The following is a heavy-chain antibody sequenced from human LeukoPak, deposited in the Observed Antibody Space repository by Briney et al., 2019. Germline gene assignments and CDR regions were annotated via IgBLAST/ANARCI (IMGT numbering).Heavy chain of an antibody. Sequence: PSETLSLTCTVSGGSIWGYYWSWIRQPPGKGLEYIGYIYYSGSTNYNPSLEGRVTISVDTSKNQFSLKLSSVTAADTAVYYCARGRRKGYYYDSSGPELDYWGQGTLVTVSS. V-gene: IGHV4-59*12. CDR2: IYYSGST. D-gene: IGHD3-22*01. J-gene: IGHJ4*02. CDR1: GGSIWGYY. CDR3: ARGRRKGYYYDSSGPELDY.